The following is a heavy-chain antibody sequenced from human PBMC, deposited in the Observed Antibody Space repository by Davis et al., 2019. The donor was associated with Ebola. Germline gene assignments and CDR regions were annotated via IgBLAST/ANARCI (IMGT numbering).Heavy chain of an antibody. J-gene: IGHJ6*02. D-gene: IGHD5/OR15-5a*01. CDR3: ARLSQALYDGYGMDV. Sequence: KVSCKGSGYSFPDYWIAWVRQMPGKGLECMGVIYPGDSDTRYSPSFQGQVTFSVDKSINSVFLHWSSLKASDTAMYYCARLSQALYDGYGMDVWGQGTTVTVSS. CDR2: IYPGDSDT. V-gene: IGHV5-51*01. CDR1: GYSFPDYW.